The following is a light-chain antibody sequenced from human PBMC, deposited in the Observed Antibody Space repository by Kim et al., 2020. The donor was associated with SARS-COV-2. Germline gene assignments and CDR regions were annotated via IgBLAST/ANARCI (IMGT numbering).Light chain of an antibody. CDR3: QAWDSSTAV. CDR1: KLGDKY. J-gene: IGLJ1*01. V-gene: IGLV3-1*01. Sequence: MSPGQTASITCSGDKLGDKYACWYQQKPGQSPVLVIYQDSKRPSGIPERFSGSNSGNTATLTISGTQAMDEADYYCQAWDSSTAVFGTGTKVTVL. CDR2: QDS.